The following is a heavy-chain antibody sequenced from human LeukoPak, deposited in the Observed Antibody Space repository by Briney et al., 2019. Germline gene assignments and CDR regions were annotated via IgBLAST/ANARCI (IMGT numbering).Heavy chain of an antibody. CDR2: ISSSSSYI. D-gene: IGHD2-15*01. CDR1: GFTFSSYW. V-gene: IGHV3-21*01. J-gene: IGHJ4*02. CDR3: ARGRYCSGGSCYVDY. Sequence: GGSLRLSCAASGFTFSSYWMSWVRQAPGKGLEWVSSISSSSSYIYYADSVKGRFTISRDNAKNSLYLQMNSLRAEDTAVYYCARGRYCSGGSCYVDYWGQGTLVTVSS.